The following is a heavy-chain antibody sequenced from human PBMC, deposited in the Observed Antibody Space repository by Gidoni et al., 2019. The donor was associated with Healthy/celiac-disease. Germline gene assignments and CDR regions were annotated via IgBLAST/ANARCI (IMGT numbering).Heavy chain of an antibody. Sequence: QVQLQQWGAGLLKPSETLSLTCAVYGGSFSGYYWSWIRQPPGKGLEWIGEINHSGSTNYNPSLKSRVTISVYTSKNQFSLKLSSVTAADTAVYYCAGGGVVAARYYGMDVWGQGTTVTVSS. V-gene: IGHV4-34*01. CDR2: INHSGST. D-gene: IGHD2-15*01. CDR1: GGSFSGYY. CDR3: AGGGVVAARYYGMDV. J-gene: IGHJ6*02.